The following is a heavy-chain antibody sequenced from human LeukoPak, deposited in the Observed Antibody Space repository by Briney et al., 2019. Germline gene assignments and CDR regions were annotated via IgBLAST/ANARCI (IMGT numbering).Heavy chain of an antibody. CDR3: ARHRYYDSWVHTGAFDI. J-gene: IGHJ3*02. CDR2: IYYSGTT. CDR1: GDSITSRTYY. V-gene: IGHV4-39*01. Sequence: PSETLSLTCTVTGDSITSRTYYWAWIRRPAGQGLEWIGTIYYSGTTYYNPSLESRVTISLDTSSNQLSLGLTSVIAMDTAIYYCARHRYYDSWVHTGAFDIWGHGTTVTVSS. D-gene: IGHD3-3*01.